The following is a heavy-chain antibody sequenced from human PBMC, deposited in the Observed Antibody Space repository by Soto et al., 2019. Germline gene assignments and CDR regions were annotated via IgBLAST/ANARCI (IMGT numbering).Heavy chain of an antibody. D-gene: IGHD1-26*01. Sequence: SETLSLTCTVSGGSISSSSYYWGWIRQPPGKGLEWIGYIYYSGSTNYNPSLKSRVTISVDRSKNQFSLKLSSVTAADTAVYYCARRYGGNFDRWGQGTLVTVSS. CDR1: GGSISSSSYY. J-gene: IGHJ4*02. CDR3: ARRYGGNFDR. CDR2: IYYSGST. V-gene: IGHV4-61*05.